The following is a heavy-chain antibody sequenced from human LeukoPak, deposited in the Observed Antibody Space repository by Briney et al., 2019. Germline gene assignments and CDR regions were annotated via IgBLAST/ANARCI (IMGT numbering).Heavy chain of an antibody. J-gene: IGHJ4*02. CDR1: GFTFRLFG. V-gene: IGHV3-30*02. CDR3: AKVKTDILIPDS. Sequence: GSLRLSCAASGFTFRLFGMHWVRQAPGKGLEWVSFIRFDGSNTYHADSVKGRFTISRDNSKNTLYLQMNSLTSEDTAVYYCAKVKTDILIPDSWGQGTLVTVSS. D-gene: IGHD2-21*02. CDR2: IRFDGSNT.